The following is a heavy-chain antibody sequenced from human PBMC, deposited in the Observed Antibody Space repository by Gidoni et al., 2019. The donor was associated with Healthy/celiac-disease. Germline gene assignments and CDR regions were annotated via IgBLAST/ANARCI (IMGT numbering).Heavy chain of an antibody. CDR3: AAYMGIDY. Sequence: QLQLQASGPGLVKPAETLSLTCPVSDGSISSSSYYWGWIRQPPGKGLEWIGSFYYSGNTYYNPSLKSRVTISVETSKNQFSLKLSSVTAADTAVYYCAAYMGIDYWGQGTLVTVPQ. D-gene: IGHD2-21*01. J-gene: IGHJ4*02. CDR1: DGSISSSSYY. CDR2: FYYSGNT. V-gene: IGHV4-39*01.